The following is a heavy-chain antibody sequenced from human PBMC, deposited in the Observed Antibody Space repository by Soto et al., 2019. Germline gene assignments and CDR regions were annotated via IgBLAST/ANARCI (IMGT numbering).Heavy chain of an antibody. Sequence: QVQLQESGPGLVKPSETLSLTCTVSGGSISSYYWSWIRQPPGKGLEWIGYIYYSGSTTYTPSLKSRVPIPVDTSKKQFSLKLSSVTAADTAVYYCARAGDYYYYMDVWGKGTTVTVSS. D-gene: IGHD3-10*01. J-gene: IGHJ6*03. CDR1: GGSISSYY. CDR3: ARAGDYYYYMDV. CDR2: IYYSGST. V-gene: IGHV4-59*01.